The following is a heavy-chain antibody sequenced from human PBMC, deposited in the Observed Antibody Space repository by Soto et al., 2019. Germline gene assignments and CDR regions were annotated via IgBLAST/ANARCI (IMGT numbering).Heavy chain of an antibody. D-gene: IGHD2-15*01. J-gene: IGHJ4*02. V-gene: IGHV3-21*01. CDR2: ISSSSSYI. CDR1: GFTFSSYS. CDR3: ASSPPRGLRIFDY. Sequence: GGSLRLSCAASGFTFSSYSMNWVRQAPGKGLEWVSSISSSSSYIYYADSVKGRFTLSRDNAKNSLYLQMNSLRAEDTAVYYCASSPPRGLRIFDYWGQGTLVTVSS.